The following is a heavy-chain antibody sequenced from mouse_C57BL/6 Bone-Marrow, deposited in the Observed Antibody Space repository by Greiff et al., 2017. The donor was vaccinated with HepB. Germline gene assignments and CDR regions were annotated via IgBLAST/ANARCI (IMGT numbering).Heavy chain of an antibody. CDR1: GFTFSDYY. CDR2: ISNGGGST. Sequence: EVMLVESGGGLVQPGGSLKLSCAASGFTFSDYYMYWVRQTPEKRLEWVAYISNGGGSTYYPDTVKGRCTISGDNANNTLYMHMRRLKSEDTAMYYCARICAMDYWGQGTTVTVSS. CDR3: ARICAMDY. J-gene: IGHJ4*01. V-gene: IGHV5-12*01.